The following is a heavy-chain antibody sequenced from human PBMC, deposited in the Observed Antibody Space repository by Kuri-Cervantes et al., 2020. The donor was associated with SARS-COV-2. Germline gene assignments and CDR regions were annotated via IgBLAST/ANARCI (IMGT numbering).Heavy chain of an antibody. CDR3: ARNSYYDFWSGHARGSNAHGAWYWFDP. CDR1: GDSFSSYS. Sequence: ASVKVSCKASGDSFSSYSCNWVRQAPGQGLEWMGWISAYNGNTNYAQKFQGRVTMTTDTSTSTAYMELRSLRSDDTAVYYCARNSYYDFWSGHARGSNAHGAWYWFDPWSQGTLVTVSS. J-gene: IGHJ5*02. CDR2: ISAYNGNT. V-gene: IGHV1-18*01. D-gene: IGHD3-3*01.